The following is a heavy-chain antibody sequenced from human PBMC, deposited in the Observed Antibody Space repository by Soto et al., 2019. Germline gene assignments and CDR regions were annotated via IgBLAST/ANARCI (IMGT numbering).Heavy chain of an antibody. CDR2: IYPGDSDT. CDR1: GYSFTIYW. J-gene: IGHJ6*02. CDR3: ARVQVFGVITPLVYFGMDV. D-gene: IGHD3-3*01. V-gene: IGHV5-51*01. Sequence: GESLKISCKGSGYSFTIYWIGWVRQMPGKGLEWMGIIYPGDSDTRYSPSFQGQVTISADKSISTAYLQWSSLKASDTAMYYCARVQVFGVITPLVYFGMDVWGQGTTVTVSS.